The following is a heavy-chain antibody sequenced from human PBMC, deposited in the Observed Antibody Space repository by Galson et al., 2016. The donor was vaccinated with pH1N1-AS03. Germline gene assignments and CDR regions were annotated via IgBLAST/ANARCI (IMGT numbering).Heavy chain of an antibody. CDR2: IRSQANSHAT. J-gene: IGHJ4*02. CDR1: GFSLRASP. Sequence: PGESLKISCAVSGFSLRASPMDWVRQASGKGLEWLGRIRSQANSHATYYSPSLKGRFALSRDDSLNTAYLQMNSLTTEDAAMYYCTTGLIEGDQHLYDYCGQGTLVTVSP. V-gene: IGHV3-73*01. D-gene: IGHD2-2*01. CDR3: TTGLIEGDQHLYDY.